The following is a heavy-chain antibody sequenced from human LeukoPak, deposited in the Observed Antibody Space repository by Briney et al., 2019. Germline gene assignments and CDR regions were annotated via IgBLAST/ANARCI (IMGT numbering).Heavy chain of an antibody. CDR3: ARGVVGPRRYFDL. V-gene: IGHV4-59*01. J-gene: IGHJ2*01. Sequence: PSETLSLTCTVSGGSINNYYGSWIRQPPGKGLEWIGYIYYTGSTSYNPSLKSRVTISVDTSKNQFSLELTSVTPADTAVYYCARGVVGPRRYFDLWGRGALVTVSS. CDR2: IYYTGST. CDR1: GGSINNYY. D-gene: IGHD1-26*01.